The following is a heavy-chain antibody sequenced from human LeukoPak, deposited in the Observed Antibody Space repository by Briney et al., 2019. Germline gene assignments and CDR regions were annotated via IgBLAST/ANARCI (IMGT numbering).Heavy chain of an antibody. D-gene: IGHD3-22*01. CDR2: MNPNSGNT. Sequence: ASVKVSCKASGYTFTSYDINWVRQATGQGLEWMGWMNPNSGNTGYARKFQGKVTMTRNTSISTAYMELSSLRSEDTAVYYCARAYDTSGYYLSWGQGTLVTVSS. J-gene: IGHJ4*02. CDR3: ARAYDTSGYYLS. V-gene: IGHV1-8*01. CDR1: GYTFTSYD.